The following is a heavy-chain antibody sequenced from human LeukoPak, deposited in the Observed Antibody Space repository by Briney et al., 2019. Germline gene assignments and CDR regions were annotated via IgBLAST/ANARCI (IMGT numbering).Heavy chain of an antibody. CDR2: ISYDGSNK. Sequence: GGSLRLSCAASGFTFSSYAMHWVRQAPGKGLEWVAVISYDGSNKYYADSVKGRFTISRDNSKNTLYLQMNSLRAEDTAVYYCARDLTGGNYFDYWGQGTLVTVSS. CDR1: GFTFSSYA. CDR3: ARDLTGGNYFDY. D-gene: IGHD3-10*01. J-gene: IGHJ4*02. V-gene: IGHV3-30-3*01.